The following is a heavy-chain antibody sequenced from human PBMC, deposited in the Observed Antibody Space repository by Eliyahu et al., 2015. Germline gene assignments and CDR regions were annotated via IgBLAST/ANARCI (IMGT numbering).Heavy chain of an antibody. D-gene: IGHD6-13*01. Sequence: LEWMGGIIPIFGTANYAQKFQGRVTITADESTSTAYMELSSLRSEDTAVYYCARDKIAAAGIGPSYTNYYGMDVWGQGTTVTVSS. J-gene: IGHJ6*02. CDR2: IIPIFGTA. V-gene: IGHV1-69*01. CDR3: ARDKIAAAGIGPSYTNYYGMDV.